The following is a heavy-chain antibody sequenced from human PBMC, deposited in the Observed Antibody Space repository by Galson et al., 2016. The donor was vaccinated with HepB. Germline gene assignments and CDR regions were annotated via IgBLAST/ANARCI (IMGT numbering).Heavy chain of an antibody. CDR2: ISSGSSYI. D-gene: IGHD6-13*01. CDR3: ARVREQQLLDAFDI. CDR1: GFTFTRYN. J-gene: IGHJ3*02. Sequence: SLRLSCATSGFTFTRYNMNWVHQAPGKGLEWVSSISSGSSYIYYADSVKGRFTISRDNVKKSLYLQMNSLRPEDTAVYYCARVREQQLLDAFDIWGQGTMVTVSS. V-gene: IGHV3-21*01.